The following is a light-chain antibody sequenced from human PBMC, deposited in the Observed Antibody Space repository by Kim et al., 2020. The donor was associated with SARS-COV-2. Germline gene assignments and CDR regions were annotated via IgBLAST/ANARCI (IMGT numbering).Light chain of an antibody. CDR2: DVT. J-gene: IGLJ3*02. CDR3: SSYAGTYWV. Sequence: PGQSVTISCTGTSTDVGGYDYVSWYQHHPGKAPKLMIYDVTKWPSGVPDRFSGSKSGNTASLTISGLQADDEADYYCSSYAGTYWVFGGGTKLTVL. CDR1: STDVGGYDY. V-gene: IGLV2-11*01.